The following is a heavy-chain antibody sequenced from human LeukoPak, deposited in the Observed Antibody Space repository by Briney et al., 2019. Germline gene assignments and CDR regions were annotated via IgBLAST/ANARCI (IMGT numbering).Heavy chain of an antibody. Sequence: GGSLRLSCAASGFTFSDYYMSWIRQPPGKGLEWVSYISSSGNTISYADSVKGRFIISRDNAKKSLYLQMNSLRAEDTAVYYCARDNGMILDYWGQGTLVTVSS. V-gene: IGHV3-11*01. J-gene: IGHJ4*02. D-gene: IGHD3-16*01. CDR1: GFTFSDYY. CDR2: ISSSGNTI. CDR3: ARDNGMILDY.